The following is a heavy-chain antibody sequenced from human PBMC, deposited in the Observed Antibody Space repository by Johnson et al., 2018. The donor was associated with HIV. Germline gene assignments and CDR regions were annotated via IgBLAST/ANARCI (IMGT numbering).Heavy chain of an antibody. J-gene: IGHJ3*02. D-gene: IGHD2/OR15-2a*01. Sequence: QVQLVESGGGVVQPGRSLRLSCAASGFTFSSYGMHWVRQAPGKGLEWVAVISYDGSNKYYADSVKGRFTISRDNSKNTLYLQMNSLRAADTAVYYCVFFYASFDIWGQGTMVTVSS. V-gene: IGHV3-30*03. CDR2: ISYDGSNK. CDR3: VFFYASFDI. CDR1: GFTFSSYG.